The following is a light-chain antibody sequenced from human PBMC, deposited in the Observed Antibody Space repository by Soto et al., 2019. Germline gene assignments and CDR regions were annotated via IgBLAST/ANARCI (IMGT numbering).Light chain of an antibody. CDR2: GNH. Sequence: HSVLTQPPSASGTPGQRVTISCSGRTSNIGTNTVNWYQHLPGTAPKLLVYGNHQRPSGVPDRFSGSKSGTSASLAISGLQSEDEADYYCAAWDDSRNAYVFGTGTKVTVL. CDR3: AAWDDSRNAYV. CDR1: TSNIGTNT. J-gene: IGLJ1*01. V-gene: IGLV1-44*01.